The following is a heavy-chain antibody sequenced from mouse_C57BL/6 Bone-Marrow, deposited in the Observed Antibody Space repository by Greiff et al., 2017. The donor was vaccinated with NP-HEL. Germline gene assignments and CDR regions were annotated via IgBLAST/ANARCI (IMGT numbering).Heavy chain of an antibody. Sequence: EVKLMESGGGLVQPGGSLKLSCAASGFTFSDYYMYWVRQTPEKRLEWVAYISNGGGSTYYPDTVKGRFTISRDNAKNTLYLQMSRLKSEDTAMYYCARRTYYYGSSYFCAMDYWGQGTLVTVSS. CDR2: ISNGGGST. V-gene: IGHV5-12*01. CDR3: ARRTYYYGSSYFCAMDY. J-gene: IGHJ4*01. CDR1: GFTFSDYY. D-gene: IGHD1-1*01.